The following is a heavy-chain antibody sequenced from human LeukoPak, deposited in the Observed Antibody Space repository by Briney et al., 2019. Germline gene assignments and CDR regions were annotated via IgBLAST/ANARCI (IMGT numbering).Heavy chain of an antibody. Sequence: GGSLRLSCAASGFTFSSYGMHWVRQAPGKGLEWVAIIWYDGSNRYYADSVKGRFTISRDNSENTQYLQMNSLRAEDTAVYYCAKEAYCSGGSCYPGGLDYWGQGTLVTVSS. J-gene: IGHJ4*02. CDR3: AKEAYCSGGSCYPGGLDY. CDR2: IWYDGSNR. CDR1: GFTFSSYG. D-gene: IGHD2-15*01. V-gene: IGHV3-33*06.